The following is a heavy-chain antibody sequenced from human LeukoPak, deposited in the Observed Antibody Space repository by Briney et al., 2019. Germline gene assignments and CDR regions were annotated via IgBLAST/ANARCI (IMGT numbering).Heavy chain of an antibody. J-gene: IGHJ4*02. CDR3: ARGDGSYFDY. D-gene: IGHD5-24*01. CDR2: INPNSGGT. V-gene: IGHV1-2*02. CDR1: GYTFTDYY. Sequence: ASVKVSCKASGYTFTDYYMHWVRQAPGQGLKWMGWINPNSGGTNSAQNFQGRVTMTRDASISTAYMELSSLRSDDTAVYYCARGDGSYFDYWGQGTLVTVSS.